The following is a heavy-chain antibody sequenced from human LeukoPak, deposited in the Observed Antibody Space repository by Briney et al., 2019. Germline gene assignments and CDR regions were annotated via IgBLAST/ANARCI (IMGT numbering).Heavy chain of an antibody. CDR1: GGSISSYY. CDR3: ARDYYDTSGLLTKYYFDY. V-gene: IGHV4-4*07. CDR2: IYTGGST. D-gene: IGHD3-22*01. J-gene: IGHJ4*02. Sequence: SETLSLTCTVSGGSISSYYWSWIRQPAGKGLEWIGRIYTGGSTNYNPSLRSRVTMSVDTSKNQFSLKLSSVTAADTAVYYCARDYYDTSGLLTKYYFDYWGQGTPVTVSS.